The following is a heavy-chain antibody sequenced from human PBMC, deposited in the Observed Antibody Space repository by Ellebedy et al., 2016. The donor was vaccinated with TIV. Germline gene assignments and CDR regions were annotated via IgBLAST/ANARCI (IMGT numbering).Heavy chain of an antibody. CDR3: AVYYYDDSGFHYGYFQH. J-gene: IGHJ1*01. CDR1: GFTFSNAW. Sequence: GESLKISCAGSGFTFSNAWMSWVRQAPGKGLEWVSAISGSGDNTYYADFVKGRFTISRDNSRNTVYLQMNSLRVEDTALYYCAVYYYDDSGFHYGYFQHWGQGTLVTVSS. CDR2: ISGSGDNT. V-gene: IGHV3-23*01. D-gene: IGHD3-22*01.